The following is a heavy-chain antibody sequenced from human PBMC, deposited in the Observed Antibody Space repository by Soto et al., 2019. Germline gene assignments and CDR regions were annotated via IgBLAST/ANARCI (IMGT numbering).Heavy chain of an antibody. Sequence: GGSLRLSCAASGFTFSSYGMHWVRQAPGKGLEWVAVISYDGSNKYYADSVKGQFTISRDNSKNTLYLQMNSLRAEDTAVYYCAKALFYFGVVTDYFDYWGQGTLVTVSS. CDR3: AKALFYFGVVTDYFDY. V-gene: IGHV3-30*18. J-gene: IGHJ4*02. CDR2: ISYDGSNK. CDR1: GFTFSSYG. D-gene: IGHD3-3*01.